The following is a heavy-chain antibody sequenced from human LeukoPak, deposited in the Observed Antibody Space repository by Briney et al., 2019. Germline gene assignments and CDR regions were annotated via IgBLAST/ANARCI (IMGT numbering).Heavy chain of an antibody. CDR1: GGSFSGSN. V-gene: IGHV4-34*01. CDR3: VRAYDY. Sequence: SETLSLTCAVYGGSFSGSNWSWIRQPPGKGLEWIGEIYNSGSTIYNPSLKSRVTISVDTSKNQFSLNLISVTAANTAVYYCVRAYDYWGQGTLVTVSS. J-gene: IGHJ4*02. CDR2: IYNSGST.